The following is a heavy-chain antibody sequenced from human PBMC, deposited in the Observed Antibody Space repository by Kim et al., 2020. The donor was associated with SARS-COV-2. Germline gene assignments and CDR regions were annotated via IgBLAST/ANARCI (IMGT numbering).Heavy chain of an antibody. CDR2: IIPIFGTA. Sequence: SVKVSCKASGGTFSSYAISWVRQAPGQGLEWMGGIIPIFGTANYAQKFQGRVTITADESTSTAYMELSSLRSEDTAVYYCARIQDYGEGYFDYWGQGTLVTVSS. D-gene: IGHD4-17*01. CDR3: ARIQDYGEGYFDY. J-gene: IGHJ4*02. CDR1: GGTFSSYA. V-gene: IGHV1-69*13.